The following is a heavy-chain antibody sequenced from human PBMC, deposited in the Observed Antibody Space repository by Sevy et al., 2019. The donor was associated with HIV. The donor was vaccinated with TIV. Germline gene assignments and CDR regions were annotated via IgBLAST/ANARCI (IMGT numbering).Heavy chain of an antibody. CDR1: GFSISDYY. D-gene: IGHD4-17*01. J-gene: IGHJ6*02. CDR3: ARDHLKDGDLGDYHYYAMDV. V-gene: IGHV3-11*01. CDR2: ISSTADSI. Sequence: GGSLRLSCAASGFSISDYYMSWIRQAPGKGPQWISYISSTADSIYYADSVKGRFTISRDNAKNSLYLQMNSLTVEDTALYYGARDHLKDGDLGDYHYYAMDVWGRGTTVTVSS.